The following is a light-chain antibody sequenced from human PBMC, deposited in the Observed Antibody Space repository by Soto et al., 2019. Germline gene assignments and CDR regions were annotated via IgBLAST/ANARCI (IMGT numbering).Light chain of an antibody. CDR2: LRS. Sequence: DIVMTQSPLSLPVTPGEPASISCRSSQSLVYSNGYNYVDWYVQKPGQPPQLLIYLRSNRASGVPDRFSGSGSGTDFTLKISGVEAGDVGVYYCMQALQTPYTFGQGTRLEI. J-gene: IGKJ2*01. V-gene: IGKV2-28*01. CDR3: MQALQTPYT. CDR1: QSLVYSNGYNY.